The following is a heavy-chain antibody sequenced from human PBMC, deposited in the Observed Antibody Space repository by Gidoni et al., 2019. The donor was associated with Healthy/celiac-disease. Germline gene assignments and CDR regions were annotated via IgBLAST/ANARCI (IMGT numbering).Heavy chain of an antibody. CDR3: AREGGRLGYCSGGSCSHFDY. D-gene: IGHD2-15*01. Sequence: QVQLVQSGAEVKNPASSVKVSCKPSAGPFSSYAISGVRQAPGQGLEWMGRIIPSLGIANYAQKFQGSVTITADKSTITAYIELSSLRSEDTAIYYCAREGGRLGYCSGGSCSHFDYWGQGTLVTVSS. V-gene: IGHV1-69*09. CDR2: IIPSLGIA. CDR1: AGPFSSYA. J-gene: IGHJ4*02.